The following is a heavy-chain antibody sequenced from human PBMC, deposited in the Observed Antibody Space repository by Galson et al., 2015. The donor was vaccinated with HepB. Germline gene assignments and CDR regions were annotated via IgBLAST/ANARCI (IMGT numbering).Heavy chain of an antibody. J-gene: IGHJ3*02. CDR2: IYNSGST. D-gene: IGHD6-19*01. Sequence: SETLSLTCTVSGGSISSYYWSWIRQPPGKGLEWIGYIYNSGSTNYNPSLKSRVTISVDTAKNQFSLKLRSVTAADTAVYYCTRDMRLFTSGWRAFDIWGQGTMVTVSS. CDR1: GGSISSYY. V-gene: IGHV4-59*01. CDR3: TRDMRLFTSGWRAFDI.